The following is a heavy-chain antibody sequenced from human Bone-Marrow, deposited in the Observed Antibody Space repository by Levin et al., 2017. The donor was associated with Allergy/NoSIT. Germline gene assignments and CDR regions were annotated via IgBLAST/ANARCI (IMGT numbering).Heavy chain of an antibody. D-gene: IGHD1-26*01. Sequence: PSETLSLTCTVSGGSIGSDYWSWIRQPPGKGLEWIGYIYHSGSTKYNPSLKSRVTISVDTSKNQFSLKLSSVTAADTAVYYCARDGYSGIDHWGQGTLVTVSS. CDR2: IYHSGST. CDR1: GGSIGSDY. CDR3: ARDGYSGIDH. J-gene: IGHJ4*02. V-gene: IGHV4-59*01.